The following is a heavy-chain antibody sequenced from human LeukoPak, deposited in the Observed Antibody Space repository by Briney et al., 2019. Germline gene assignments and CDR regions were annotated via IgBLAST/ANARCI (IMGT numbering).Heavy chain of an antibody. Sequence: ASVKVSCKASGYTFTSYYMHWVRQAPGQGLEWVGLINPNGGSTGYAQRFQGRVTVTTDTSTSTVYMELNSLGSEDTAVYYCARERRAWGEDFWGQGTLVTVSS. CDR2: INPNGGST. J-gene: IGHJ4*02. CDR3: ARERRAWGEDF. D-gene: IGHD3-16*01. V-gene: IGHV1-46*01. CDR1: GYTFTSYY.